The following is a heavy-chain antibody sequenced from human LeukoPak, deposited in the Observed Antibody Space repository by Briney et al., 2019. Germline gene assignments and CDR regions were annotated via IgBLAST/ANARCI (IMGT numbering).Heavy chain of an antibody. Sequence: GGSLRLSRVGSGFSISNHQMDWVRQAPGKGLEWVAKIKQDGGEKHYMDSVKGRFTISRDNAKNSLFLQTTSLRVEDTAVYYCARWYSGSGGWVLDYWGQGTLVTVSS. V-gene: IGHV3-7*05. CDR3: ARWYSGSGGWVLDY. J-gene: IGHJ4*02. CDR1: GFSISNHQ. CDR2: IKQDGGEK. D-gene: IGHD3-10*01.